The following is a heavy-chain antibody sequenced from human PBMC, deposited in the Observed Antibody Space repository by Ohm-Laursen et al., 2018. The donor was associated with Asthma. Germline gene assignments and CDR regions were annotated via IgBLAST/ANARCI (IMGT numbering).Heavy chain of an antibody. CDR3: ARARHTSYEESSGYYCFDY. J-gene: IGHJ4*02. Sequence: TLSLTCTVSGGSISSGDYYWSWIRQPPGKGLEWIGYIYYSGSTYYNPSLKSRVTISVDTSKNQFSLKLSSVTAADTAVYYCARARHTSYEESSGYYCFDYWGQGTLVTVSS. CDR1: GGSISSGDYY. D-gene: IGHD3-22*01. CDR2: IYYSGST. V-gene: IGHV4-30-4*01.